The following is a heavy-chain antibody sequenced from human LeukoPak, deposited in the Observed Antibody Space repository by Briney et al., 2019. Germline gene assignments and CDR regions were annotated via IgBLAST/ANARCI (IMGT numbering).Heavy chain of an antibody. D-gene: IGHD6-13*01. CDR3: ARDPLRSTWSTYYNALDV. CDR1: GYSFTSYA. CDR2: ISAYNGNT. Sequence: ASMKVSCKASGYSFTSYAINWVRQAPGQGLEWMGWISAYNGNTDYAQILQGRVTMTTDTSTSTAYMELRSLTSDDTAVYYCARDPLRSTWSTYYNALDVWGQGTTVTVSS. J-gene: IGHJ6*02. V-gene: IGHV1-18*01.